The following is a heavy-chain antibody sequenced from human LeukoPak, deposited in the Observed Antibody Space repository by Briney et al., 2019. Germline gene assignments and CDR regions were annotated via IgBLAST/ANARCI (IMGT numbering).Heavy chain of an antibody. V-gene: IGHV1-18*01. CDR3: ASSDGVVVPAAIPGYYYYMDV. Sequence: GASVKVSCKASGYTFTSYGISWVRQAPGQGLEWMGWISAYNGNTNYAQKLQGRVTITTDESTSTAYMELTSLRFEDTAVYYCASSDGVVVPAAIPGYYYYMDVWGKGTTVTVSS. D-gene: IGHD2-2*02. CDR2: ISAYNGNT. CDR1: GYTFTSYG. J-gene: IGHJ6*03.